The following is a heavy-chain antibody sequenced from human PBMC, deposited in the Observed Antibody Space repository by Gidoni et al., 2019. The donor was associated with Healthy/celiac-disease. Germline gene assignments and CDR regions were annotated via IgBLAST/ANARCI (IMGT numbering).Heavy chain of an antibody. D-gene: IGHD3-22*01. Sequence: EVQLVESGGGLVQPGRSLRLSCAASGFTFDDYAMHWVRQAPGKGLEWVSSITWNSGDIAYADSVKGRFTISRDNAKNSLYLQMNSLRAEDTALYYCAKVLGSGYYYREGGYFDYWGQGTLVTVSS. CDR3: AKVLGSGYYYREGGYFDY. V-gene: IGHV3-9*01. CDR2: ITWNSGDI. J-gene: IGHJ4*02. CDR1: GFTFDDYA.